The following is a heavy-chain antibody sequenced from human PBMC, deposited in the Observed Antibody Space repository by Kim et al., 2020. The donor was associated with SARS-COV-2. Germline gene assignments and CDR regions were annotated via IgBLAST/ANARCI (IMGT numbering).Heavy chain of an antibody. D-gene: IGHD3-10*01. Sequence: SETLSLTCTVSGVSISNGDYYWGWIRQFPGKGLEWIGYMHYTGTTSYSPSLRSRLTISVDTSKNHFSLKLNSVTAADTATYYCARYYFASGGYSYFDYWGQGTLVSVSS. CDR2: MHYTGTT. V-gene: IGHV4-31*03. J-gene: IGHJ4*02. CDR3: ARYYFASGGYSYFDY. CDR1: GVSISNGDYY.